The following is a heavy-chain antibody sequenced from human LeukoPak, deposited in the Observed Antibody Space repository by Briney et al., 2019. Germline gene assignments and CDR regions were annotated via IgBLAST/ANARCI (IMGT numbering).Heavy chain of an antibody. J-gene: IGHJ3*02. CDR2: IYYSGST. CDR1: GGSISSSSYY. CDR3: ARREIFRGAFDI. V-gene: IGHV4-61*01. D-gene: IGHD2-21*01. Sequence: SETLSLTCTVSGGSISSSSYYWSWIRQPPGKGLEWIGYIYYSGSTNYNPSLKSRVTISVDTSKNQFSLKLSSVTAADTAVYYCARREIFRGAFDIWGQGTMVTVSS.